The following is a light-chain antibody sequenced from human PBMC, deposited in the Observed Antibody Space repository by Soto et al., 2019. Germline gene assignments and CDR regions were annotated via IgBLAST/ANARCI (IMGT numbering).Light chain of an antibody. Sequence: EIVLTQSPTTLSLSPGEGATLSCRASQSVSRFLAWFQQKPGQAPRLLIYDASNRATGIPARFSGSGSGTDFTLTISSLEPEDFAVYYGQQRSNWPLTFGPGTKVDMK. CDR3: QQRSNWPLT. CDR1: QSVSRF. V-gene: IGKV3-11*01. CDR2: DAS. J-gene: IGKJ3*01.